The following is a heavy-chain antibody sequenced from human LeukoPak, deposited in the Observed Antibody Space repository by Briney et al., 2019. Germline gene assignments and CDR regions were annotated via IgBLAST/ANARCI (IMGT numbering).Heavy chain of an antibody. CDR2: ISSSSSTI. V-gene: IGHV3-48*02. J-gene: IGHJ4*02. D-gene: IGHD2-21*01. CDR1: GFTFSSYS. CDR3: ARDRLAYCGGGCYFGATTTGHHDY. Sequence: HPGGSLRLSCAASGFTFSSYSMNWVRQAPGKGLEWVSYISSSSSTIYYADSVKGRFTISRDNAKNSLYLQMNSLRDEDTAVYYCARDRLAYCGGGCYFGATTTGHHDYWGQGTLVTVSS.